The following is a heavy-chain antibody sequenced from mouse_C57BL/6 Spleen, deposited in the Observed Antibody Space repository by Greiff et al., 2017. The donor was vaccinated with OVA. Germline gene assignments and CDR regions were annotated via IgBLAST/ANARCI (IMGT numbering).Heavy chain of an antibody. CDR3: AREELIYYGPAWFAY. Sequence: EVQLQESGPGLVKPSQSLSLTCSVTGYSITSGYYWNWIRQFPGNKLEWMGYISYDGSNNYNPSLKNRISITRDTSKNQFFLKLNSVTTEDTATYYCAREELIYYGPAWFAYWGQGTLVTVSA. CDR1: GYSITSGYY. CDR2: ISYDGSN. J-gene: IGHJ3*01. V-gene: IGHV3-6*01. D-gene: IGHD2-1*01.